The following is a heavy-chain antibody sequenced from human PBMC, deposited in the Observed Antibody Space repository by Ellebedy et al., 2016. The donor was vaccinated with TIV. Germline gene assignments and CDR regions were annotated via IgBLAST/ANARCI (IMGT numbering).Heavy chain of an antibody. Sequence: AASVKVSCKASGYTFTSYDINWVRQATGQGLEWMGWMNPNSGNTGYAQKFQGRVTMTRNTSISTAYMELSSLRSDDTAVYYCARQVPNSWPTWGFDYWGQGTLVTVSS. CDR1: GYTFTSYD. CDR3: ARQVPNSWPTWGFDY. CDR2: MNPNSGNT. J-gene: IGHJ4*02. D-gene: IGHD6-13*01. V-gene: IGHV1-8*01.